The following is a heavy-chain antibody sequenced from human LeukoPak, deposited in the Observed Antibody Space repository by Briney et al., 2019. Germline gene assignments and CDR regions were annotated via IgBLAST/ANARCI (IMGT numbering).Heavy chain of an antibody. V-gene: IGHV3-7*01. D-gene: IGHD5-12*01. Sequence: GGSLRLSCTASGFIFSNYWMTWVRQAPGKGLEWVAQINQDGSKEYYIDSVKARFSISRDDARNSLSLQMNSLRAEDTAVYYCVRDGGVSGYDLLDYWGQGTLVTVSS. CDR3: VRDGGVSGYDLLDY. CDR1: GFIFSNYW. CDR2: INQDGSKE. J-gene: IGHJ4*02.